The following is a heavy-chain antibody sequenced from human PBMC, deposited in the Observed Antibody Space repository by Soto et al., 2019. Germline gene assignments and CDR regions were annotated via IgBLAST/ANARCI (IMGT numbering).Heavy chain of an antibody. V-gene: IGHV1-2*04. Sequence: ASVKVSCKASGYTFTGYYMHWVRQAPGQGLEWMGWINPNSGGTNYAQKFQGWVTMTRDTSISTAYMELSRLRSDDTAVYYCARARGYGGSSVYYYYYGMDVWGQGTTVTVSS. D-gene: IGHD5-18*01. CDR3: ARARGYGGSSVYYYYYGMDV. J-gene: IGHJ6*02. CDR1: GYTFTGYY. CDR2: INPNSGGT.